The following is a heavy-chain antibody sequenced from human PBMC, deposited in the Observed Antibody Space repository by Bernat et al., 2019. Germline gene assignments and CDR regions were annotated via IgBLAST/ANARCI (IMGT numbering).Heavy chain of an antibody. CDR1: GFTFSSYG. V-gene: IGHV3-33*01. CDR2: IWYDGSNK. Sequence: QVQLVESGGGVVQPGRSLRLSCAASGFTFSSYGMHWVRQAPGKGLEWVAVIWYDGSNKYYVDSVKGRFTISRDNSKNTLYLQMNSLRDEDTAVYYCESPLQYYGMDVWGQGTTVTVSS. J-gene: IGHJ6*02. CDR3: ESPLQYYGMDV.